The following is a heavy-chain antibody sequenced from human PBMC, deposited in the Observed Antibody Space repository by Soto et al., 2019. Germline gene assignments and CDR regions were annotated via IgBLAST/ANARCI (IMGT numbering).Heavy chain of an antibody. Sequence: QVQLQESGPGLVKPSQNLSLTCTVPGGSISSGGSYWSWIRQHPGKGLEWIGYIYYSGRTYYNPSLKSRLTISVDTSKNQFSLRLSSVTAADTAVYYCARVRAALVDYWGQGTLVTVSS. D-gene: IGHD2-15*01. V-gene: IGHV4-31*03. CDR3: ARVRAALVDY. CDR1: GGSISSGGSY. CDR2: IYYSGRT. J-gene: IGHJ4*02.